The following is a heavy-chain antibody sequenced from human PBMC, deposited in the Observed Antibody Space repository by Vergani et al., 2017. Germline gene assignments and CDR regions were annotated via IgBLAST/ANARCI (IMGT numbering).Heavy chain of an antibody. CDR2: ISGSGGST. D-gene: IGHD3-10*01. J-gene: IGHJ4*02. CDR1: GFTFSSYA. CDR3: AGGTGMAYYFDY. V-gene: IGHV3-23*01. Sequence: EVQLLESGGGLVQPGGSLRLSCAASGFTFSSYAMRWVRQAPGKGLEWVSAISGSGGSTYYADSVKGRFTISRDNSKNTLYLQMNSLRAEDTAVYYCAGGTGMAYYFDYWGQGTLVTVSS.